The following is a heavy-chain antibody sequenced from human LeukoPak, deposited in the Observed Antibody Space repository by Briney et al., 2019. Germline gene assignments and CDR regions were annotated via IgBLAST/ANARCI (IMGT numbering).Heavy chain of an antibody. CDR1: GFTFSSYG. CDR2: ISYDGSNK. D-gene: IGHD5-18*01. CDR3: AKDRYSYGQSWFDP. Sequence: PGRSLRLSCAASGFTFSSYGMHWVRQAPGKGLEWVAVISYDGSNKYYADSVKGRFTISRDNSKNTLYLQMNSLRAEDTAVYYCAKDRYSYGQSWFDPWGLGTLVTVSS. J-gene: IGHJ5*02. V-gene: IGHV3-30*18.